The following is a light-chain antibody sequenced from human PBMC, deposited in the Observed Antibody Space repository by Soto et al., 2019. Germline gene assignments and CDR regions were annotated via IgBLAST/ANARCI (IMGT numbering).Light chain of an antibody. Sequence: EIVLTQSPGTLSLSPGERATLSCRASQSVSSSYLAWYQQKPGQAPRLLIYGASSRATGLPDRFSGSGSGTHFTLTISRLEPEDFAVYSCQQYGSSLFTFGPATKVDIK. CDR2: GAS. CDR3: QQYGSSLFT. CDR1: QSVSSSY. J-gene: IGKJ3*01. V-gene: IGKV3-20*01.